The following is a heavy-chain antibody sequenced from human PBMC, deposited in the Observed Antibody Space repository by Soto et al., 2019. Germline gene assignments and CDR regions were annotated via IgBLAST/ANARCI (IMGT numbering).Heavy chain of an antibody. D-gene: IGHD3-9*01. V-gene: IGHV1-69*13. J-gene: IGHJ5*02. Sequence: GASVKVSCKASGGTFSSYAIGWVRQAPGQGLEWMGGIIPIFGTANYAQKFQGRVTITADESTSTAYMELSSLRSEDTAVYYCARDVRYFDWLNWFDPWGQGTLVTVS. CDR1: GGTFSSYA. CDR3: ARDVRYFDWLNWFDP. CDR2: IIPIFGTA.